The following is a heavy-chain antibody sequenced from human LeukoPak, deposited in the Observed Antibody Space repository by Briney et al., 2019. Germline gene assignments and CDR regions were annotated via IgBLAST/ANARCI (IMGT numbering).Heavy chain of an antibody. V-gene: IGHV3-43*02. CDR3: ASQTKYYYGSGSYWGAFDI. J-gene: IGHJ3*02. Sequence: PGGSLRLSCAASGFTSDDHAMHWVRQAPGKGLEWVSRISGDTYYADSVKGRFTISRDNSKNSLYLQMNSLRTDDTALYYCASQTKYYYGSGSYWGAFDIWGQGTMVTVSS. CDR1: GFTSDDHA. CDR2: ISGDT. D-gene: IGHD3-10*01.